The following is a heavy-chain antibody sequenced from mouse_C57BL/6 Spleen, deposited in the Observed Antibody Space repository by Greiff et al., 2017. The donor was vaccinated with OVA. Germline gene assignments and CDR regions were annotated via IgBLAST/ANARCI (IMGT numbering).Heavy chain of an antibody. V-gene: IGHV1-66*01. CDR3: ASTTGYWYFDV. D-gene: IGHD1-1*01. CDR2: IYPGSGNT. CDR1: GYSFTSYY. Sequence: QVQLQQSGPELVKPGASVKISCKASGYSFTSYYIHWVKPRPGQGLEWIGWIYPGSGNTKYNEKFKGKATLPADTSSSPAYMQLSSLTSEDSAVYYCASTTGYWYFDVWGTGTTVTVSS. J-gene: IGHJ1*03.